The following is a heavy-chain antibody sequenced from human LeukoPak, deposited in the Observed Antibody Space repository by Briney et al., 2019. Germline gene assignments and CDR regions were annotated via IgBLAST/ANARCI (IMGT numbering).Heavy chain of an antibody. V-gene: IGHV5-51*01. CDR1: GYSFTNYW. CDR3: ARLLNYDDLDY. CDR2: IYPGDSDT. D-gene: IGHD3-22*01. J-gene: IGHJ4*02. Sequence: GESLKISCKGSGYSFTNYWIGWVREMPGKGLEWMGIIYPGDSDTRYSPSFQGQVTISADKSITTAYLQWSSLKASDTAMYYCARLLNYDDLDYWGQGTLVTVSS.